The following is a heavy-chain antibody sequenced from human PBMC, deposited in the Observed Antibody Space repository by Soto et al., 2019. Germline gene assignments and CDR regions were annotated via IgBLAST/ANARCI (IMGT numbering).Heavy chain of an antibody. CDR3: AKDQGSSWYEIDY. CDR1: GFTFSDYS. D-gene: IGHD6-13*01. J-gene: IGHJ4*02. CDR2: ISGSGGST. V-gene: IGHV3-23*01. Sequence: PGGSLRLSCVASGFTFSDYSMVWVRQSPGKGLEWVSTISGSGGSTYYADSVKGRFTISRDNSKNTLYLQMNSLRAEDTAVYYCAKDQGSSWYEIDYWGQGTLVTVSS.